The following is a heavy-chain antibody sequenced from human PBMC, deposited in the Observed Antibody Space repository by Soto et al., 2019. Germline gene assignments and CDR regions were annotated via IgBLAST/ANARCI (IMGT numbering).Heavy chain of an antibody. V-gene: IGHV3-23*01. D-gene: IGHD2-15*01. CDR1: GFTFSYYV. CDR2: IGRGDDK. Sequence: QPGGSLRLSCEASGFTFSYYVMNGVRQGSGKGLEWVSTIGRGDDKYYADSVKGRFTISRDTSKNTLFLQMNSLRAEDTALYFCAKDGTTGGQHYYGMDVWGQGTTVTVSS. J-gene: IGHJ6*02. CDR3: AKDGTTGGQHYYGMDV.